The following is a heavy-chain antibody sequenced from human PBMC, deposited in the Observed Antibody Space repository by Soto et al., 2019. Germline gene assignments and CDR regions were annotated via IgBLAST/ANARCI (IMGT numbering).Heavy chain of an antibody. J-gene: IGHJ5*02. D-gene: IGHD3-10*01. CDR1: GGSISSYY. CDR3: ARDLGSGWFDP. V-gene: IGHV4-59*01. CDR2: IYYSGST. Sequence: QVQLQESGPGLVKPSETLSLTCTVSGGSISSYYWSWIRQPPGKGLEWIGYIYYSGSTNYNPSLKSRVTISVDTSKNQFSLKLSSVTAADSAVYYCARDLGSGWFDPWGQVTLVTVSS.